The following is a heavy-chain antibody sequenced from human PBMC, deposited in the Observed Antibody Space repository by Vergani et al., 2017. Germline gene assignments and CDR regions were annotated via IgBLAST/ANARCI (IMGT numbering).Heavy chain of an antibody. CDR3: ARVNYYYGMDV. Sequence: EVQLVESGGGLVKPGGSLRLSCAASGFTFSSYSMNWFRQAPGKGLAWVSSISSSSSYRYFADSVKGRFPIASDNAKNSLYLKMKSLRAEDTAVYYCARVNYYYGMDVWGQGTTVTVSS. CDR2: ISSSSSYR. CDR1: GFTFSSYS. J-gene: IGHJ6*02. V-gene: IGHV3-21*01.